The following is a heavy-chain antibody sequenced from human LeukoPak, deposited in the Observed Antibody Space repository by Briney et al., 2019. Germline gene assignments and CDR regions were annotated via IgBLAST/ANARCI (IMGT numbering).Heavy chain of an antibody. Sequence: GGSLRLSCAASGFTFSSYGMHWVRQAPGKGLEWVAVIWYDGSNKYYADSVKGRFTISRDNSKNTLYLQMNSLRAEDTAVYYCARDLYCGSTSCPLGYWGQGTLVTVSS. J-gene: IGHJ4*02. D-gene: IGHD2-2*01. CDR2: IWYDGSNK. CDR3: ARDLYCGSTSCPLGY. CDR1: GFTFSSYG. V-gene: IGHV3-33*01.